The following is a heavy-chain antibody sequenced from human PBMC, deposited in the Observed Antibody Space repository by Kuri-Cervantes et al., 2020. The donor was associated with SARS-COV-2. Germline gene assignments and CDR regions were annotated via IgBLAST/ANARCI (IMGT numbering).Heavy chain of an antibody. CDR1: GFTFGDYA. CDR3: TTGGAI. CDR2: IRSKAYGGTT. V-gene: IGHV3-49*04. J-gene: IGHJ3*02. Sequence: GESLKISCTASGFTFGDYAMSWVRQAPGKGLEWVGFIRSKAYGGTTEYAASVKGRFTISRDDSKSIAYLQMNSLKTEDTAVYYCTTGGAIWGQGTKVTVSS.